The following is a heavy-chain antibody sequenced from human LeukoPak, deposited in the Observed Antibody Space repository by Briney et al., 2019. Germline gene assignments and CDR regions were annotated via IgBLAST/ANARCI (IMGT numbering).Heavy chain of an antibody. CDR2: YDPEDAET. D-gene: IGHD6-25*01. CDR3: ATVFRQRGYYYMDV. Sequence: GASVKVSCKASAYTLTSYYMHWVRQAPGQGLEWMGGYDPEDAETKYAQNFQGRLTMTEDTSTDTAYMELSSLRSDDSAMYYCATVFRQRGYYYMDVWGSGTTVTVSS. J-gene: IGHJ6*03. V-gene: IGHV1-24*01. CDR1: AYTLTSYY.